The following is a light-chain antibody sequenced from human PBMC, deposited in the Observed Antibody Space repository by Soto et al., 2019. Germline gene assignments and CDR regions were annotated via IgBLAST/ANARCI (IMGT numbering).Light chain of an antibody. CDR2: WAS. Sequence: DIVMTQSPDSLAVSLGERATINCKSSQSGLYSSNNKYYLAWYQQKPGQPPKLLIYWASTRESGVPDRFSGSGSGTDFTLTISSLQAEDVAVYYCQQYYSTPLTFGGGTKVEIK. CDR1: QSGLYSSNNKYY. V-gene: IGKV4-1*01. J-gene: IGKJ4*01. CDR3: QQYYSTPLT.